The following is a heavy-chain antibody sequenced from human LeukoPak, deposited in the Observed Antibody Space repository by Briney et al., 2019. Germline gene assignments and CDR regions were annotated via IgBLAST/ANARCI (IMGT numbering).Heavy chain of an antibody. J-gene: IGHJ4*02. CDR2: ISSSSSYI. CDR1: GFTFSSYS. Sequence: GGSLRLSCAGSGFTFSSYSMNWVRQAPGKGLEWVSSISSSSSYIYYADSVKGRFTISRDNAKNSLYLQMNSLRAEDTAVYYCARDGGLIAAAEDYDYWGQGTLVTVSS. CDR3: ARDGGLIAAAEDYDY. D-gene: IGHD6-13*01. V-gene: IGHV3-21*01.